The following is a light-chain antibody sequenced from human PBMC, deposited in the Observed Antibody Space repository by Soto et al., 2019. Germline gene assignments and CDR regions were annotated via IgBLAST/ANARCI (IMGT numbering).Light chain of an antibody. V-gene: IGKV1-39*01. CDR2: TAS. CDR3: QQSYSTPIT. CDR1: QGISNY. Sequence: DIQLTQSPAFLSASVGDRVTITCRASQGISNYLAWYQQKPGKAPNLLIHTASTLQSGVPSRFSGSGSGTDFTLTISSLQHADFATYYCQQSYSTPITFGQGTRLEIK. J-gene: IGKJ5*01.